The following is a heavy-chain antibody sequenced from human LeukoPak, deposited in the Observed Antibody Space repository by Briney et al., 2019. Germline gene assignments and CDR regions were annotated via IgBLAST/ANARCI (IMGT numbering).Heavy chain of an antibody. CDR3: ARGDCSSTSCYYFDY. Sequence: GASVKVSCKASGYTFTSYGISWVQQAPGQGLEWMGWISAYNGNTNYAQKLQGRVTMTTDTSTSTAYMELRSLRSDDTAVYYCARGDCSSTSCYYFDYWGQGTLVTVSS. V-gene: IGHV1-18*01. CDR2: ISAYNGNT. J-gene: IGHJ4*02. CDR1: GYTFTSYG. D-gene: IGHD2-2*01.